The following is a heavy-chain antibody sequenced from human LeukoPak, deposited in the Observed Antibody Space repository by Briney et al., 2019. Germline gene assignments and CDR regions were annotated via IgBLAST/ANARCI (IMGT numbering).Heavy chain of an antibody. J-gene: IGHJ5*02. CDR3: AKHLTNAYYDMIWFDP. D-gene: IGHD3-22*01. CDR1: GGSITNHY. Sequence: PSETLSLTCTVSGGSITNHYWGWIRQAPGKGLEWIGYIYYSGSTNYNPSVKSRVTISVDTSKNQFSLRLSSVTAADTAVYYCAKHLTNAYYDMIWFDPWGQGTLVTVSS. V-gene: IGHV4-59*11. CDR2: IYYSGST.